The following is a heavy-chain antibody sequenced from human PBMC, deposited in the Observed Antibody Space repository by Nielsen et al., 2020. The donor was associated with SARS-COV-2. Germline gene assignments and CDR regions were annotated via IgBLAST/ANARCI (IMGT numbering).Heavy chain of an antibody. CDR3: ARGDLVVVPSPLLGLGPIFYYFCLDV. V-gene: IGHV4-59*12. J-gene: IGHJ6*03. CDR2: VSHSGST. Sequence: SETLSLTCTVSGGSIINYYWGWVRQSPGKGLEWIGEVSHSGSTNYSPSLKSRVTLSMDKSKNQFSLRLTSVSAADTAVYFCARGDLVVVPSPLLGLGPIFYYFCLDVWGKGTTVIVSS. D-gene: IGHD2-2*02. CDR1: GGSIINYY.